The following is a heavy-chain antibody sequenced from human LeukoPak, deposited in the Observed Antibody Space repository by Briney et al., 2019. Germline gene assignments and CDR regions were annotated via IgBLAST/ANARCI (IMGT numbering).Heavy chain of an antibody. J-gene: IGHJ4*02. Sequence: SETLCLTCTVSGGSISSSSYYWGWIRQPPGKGLEWIGSIYYSGSTYYNPSLKSRVTISVDTSKNQFSLKLSSVTAADTAVYYCASTQGDDSSGYYGYWGQGTLVTVSS. D-gene: IGHD3-22*01. V-gene: IGHV4-39*01. CDR1: GGSISSSSYY. CDR3: ASTQGDDSSGYYGY. CDR2: IYYSGST.